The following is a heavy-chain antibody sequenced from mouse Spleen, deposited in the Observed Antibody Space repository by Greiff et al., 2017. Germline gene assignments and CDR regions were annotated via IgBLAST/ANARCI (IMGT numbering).Heavy chain of an antibody. Sequence: VQLQQPGAELVMPGASVKLSCKASGYTFTSYWMHWVKQRPGQGLEWIGEIDPSDSYTNYNQKFKGKATLTVDKSSSTAYMQLSSLTSEDSAVYYCARQTARATFAYWGQGTLVTVSA. D-gene: IGHD3-2*01. CDR1: GYTFTSYW. CDR3: ARQTARATFAY. V-gene: IGHV1-69*01. J-gene: IGHJ3*01. CDR2: IDPSDSYT.